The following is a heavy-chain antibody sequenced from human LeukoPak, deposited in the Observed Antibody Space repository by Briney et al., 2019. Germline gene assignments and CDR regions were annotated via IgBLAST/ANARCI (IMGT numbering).Heavy chain of an antibody. CDR3: ASRSLTLAAARCFDD. V-gene: IGHV4-34*01. D-gene: IGHD2-15*01. CDR1: GESFSAYF. Sequence: SETLSLTCAVHGESFSAYFWSWIPQVPGRGLEWIGEIDHRGISNYNPSLKSRATILVDTSNNRFSLSLASVTAADTATYYCASRSLTLAAARCFDDWGQGTVVTVSS. J-gene: IGHJ4*03. CDR2: IDHRGIS.